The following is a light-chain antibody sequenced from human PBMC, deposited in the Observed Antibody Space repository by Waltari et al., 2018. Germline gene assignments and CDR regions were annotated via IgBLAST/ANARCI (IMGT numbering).Light chain of an antibody. V-gene: IGKV1-5*03. CDR1: QSVGTW. J-gene: IGKJ2*01. Sequence: DIQMTPSPSTLSASVGDRVTISCRASQSVGTWLAWYQQKPGKAPKLLIYMATSLESGGPTRCSGSGSATEFTLTISRLPADDFATYSCQQYSSFSTFGQGTKV. CDR2: MAT. CDR3: QQYSSFST.